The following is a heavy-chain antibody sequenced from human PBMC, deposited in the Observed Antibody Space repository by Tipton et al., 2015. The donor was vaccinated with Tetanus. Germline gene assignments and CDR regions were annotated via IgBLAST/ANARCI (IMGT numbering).Heavy chain of an antibody. D-gene: IGHD6-19*01. J-gene: IGHJ6*03. V-gene: IGHV3-23*01. CDR3: AKGRGDSNGWKVYYMDV. Sequence: SLRLSCAASGFTFSSFAMTWVRQTPGKGLEWVSAISGYATSTYSADSVKGRFTISRDNSKNTLYLQMNSLRAEDTAVYYCAKGRGDSNGWKVYYMDVWGKGTTVTVSS. CDR2: ISGYATST. CDR1: GFTFSSFA.